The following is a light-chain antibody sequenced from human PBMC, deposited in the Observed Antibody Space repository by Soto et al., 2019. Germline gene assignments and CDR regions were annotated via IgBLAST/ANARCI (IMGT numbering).Light chain of an antibody. J-gene: IGKJ1*01. CDR2: GAS. CDR1: QSISRS. Sequence: EMLRTQCPGTRTLGPWKCATLSFRASQSISRSLAWYQQKPGQAPRLLIYGASTRATGVPARFSGSGSGTEFTLTINSLQSEDFVVYFCQQYNDWQTFGQGTKVDIK. CDR3: QQYNDWQT. V-gene: IGKV3-15*01.